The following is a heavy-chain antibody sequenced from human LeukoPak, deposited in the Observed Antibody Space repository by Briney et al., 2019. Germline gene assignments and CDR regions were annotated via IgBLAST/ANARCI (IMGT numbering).Heavy chain of an antibody. J-gene: IGHJ4*02. CDR1: GYTFSNFG. Sequence: ASVKVSCKASGYTFSNFGISWVRQAPGQGLEWMGWISGDNDNPNYGQNFQGRFTVTSDSSTSTAYMELRNLRSDDTAVYYCARDGTSTDDYWGQETLVTVSS. CDR3: ARDGTSTDDY. V-gene: IGHV1-18*01. CDR2: ISGDNDNP. D-gene: IGHD2-2*01.